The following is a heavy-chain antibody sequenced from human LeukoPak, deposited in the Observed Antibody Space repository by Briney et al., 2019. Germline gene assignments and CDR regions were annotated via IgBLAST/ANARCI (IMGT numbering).Heavy chain of an antibody. CDR3: AKVFSSGSTFGLFDY. D-gene: IGHD3/OR15-3a*01. CDR2: ISVSGGST. CDR1: GFTFSSYA. V-gene: IGHV3-23*01. J-gene: IGHJ4*02. Sequence: GGSLRLSCAASGFTFSSYAMSWVRQAPGKGLEWVSTISVSGGSTFYADSVKGRFTISRDNSKNTLYLQMDSLRADDTAVYYCAKVFSSGSTFGLFDYWGQGTLVTVSS.